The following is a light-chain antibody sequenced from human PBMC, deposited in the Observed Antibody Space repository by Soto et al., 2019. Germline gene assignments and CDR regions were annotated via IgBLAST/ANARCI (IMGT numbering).Light chain of an antibody. CDR2: RAS. CDR3: QQRAISMYT. J-gene: IGKJ2*01. Sequence: EIVLTQSPGTLSLSPGETATLSCRASQSVDRDLTWYQQKPGQAPRLLISRASSGATDIPGRFSGSGSGTEFALTISGLEPEDSAVYCGQQRAISMYTFGQGKKLEIK. V-gene: IGKV3-20*01. CDR1: QSVDRD.